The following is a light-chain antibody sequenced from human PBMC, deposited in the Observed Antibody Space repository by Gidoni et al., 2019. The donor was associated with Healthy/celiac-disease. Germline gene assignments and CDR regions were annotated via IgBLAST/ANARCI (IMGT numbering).Light chain of an antibody. CDR2: AAY. Sequence: DIHMTPSPSSLSASVGDRVTITCRASQSISSYLNWYQQKPGKAPKLLIYAAYSLKSGVPSRFSGSGSGTDFTLTISSLQPEDFATYYCQQSYRTPWTFGQGTKVEIK. CDR3: QQSYRTPWT. J-gene: IGKJ1*01. CDR1: QSISSY. V-gene: IGKV1-39*01.